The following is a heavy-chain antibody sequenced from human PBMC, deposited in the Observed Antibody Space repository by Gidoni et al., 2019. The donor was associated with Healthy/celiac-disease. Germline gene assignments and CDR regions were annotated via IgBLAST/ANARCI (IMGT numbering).Heavy chain of an antibody. V-gene: IGHV3-53*01. CDR3: ARVGYDILTGYFDY. J-gene: IGHJ4*02. Sequence: EVQLVESGGGLIQPGGSLRLSCAASGFTVSSNYMSWVRQAPGKGLEWVSVIYSGGSTYYADSVKGRFTISRDNSKNTLYLQMNSLRAEDTAVYYCARVGYDILTGYFDYWGQGTLVTVSS. CDR1: GFTVSSNY. D-gene: IGHD3-9*01. CDR2: IYSGGST.